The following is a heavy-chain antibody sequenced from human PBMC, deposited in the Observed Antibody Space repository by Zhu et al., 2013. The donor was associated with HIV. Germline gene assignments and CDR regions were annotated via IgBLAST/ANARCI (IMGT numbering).Heavy chain of an antibody. D-gene: IGHD6-13*01. V-gene: IGHV1-69*01. CDR3: ATAIAAAGMGKYFQN. CDR2: IIPSLKTP. J-gene: IGHJ1*01. CDR1: GGALRSYS. Sequence: VQLVQSEAEVKRPGSSVKVSCRVSGGALRSYSISWVRQAPGQGLEWMGGIIPSLKTPDYAQRFQGRVTLTADETTSTAYLDMNILRLEDTAVYYCATAIAAAGMGKYFQNWGQGTLVTVSS.